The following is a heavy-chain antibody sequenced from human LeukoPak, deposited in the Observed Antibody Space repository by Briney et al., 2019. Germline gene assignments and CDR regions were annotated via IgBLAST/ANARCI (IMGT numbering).Heavy chain of an antibody. V-gene: IGHV3-11*01. CDR1: GFNFRDYY. D-gene: IGHD6-19*01. CDR2: ISNTGFTR. CDR3: AKDGVDWQWLVLSRDAFDI. J-gene: IGHJ3*02. Sequence: GGSLRLSCAASGFNFRDYYMSWIRQAPGKGLEWVSYISNTGFTRYYADSVKGRFTISRDNAKNSLYLQMNSLRAEDTAVYYCAKDGVDWQWLVLSRDAFDIWGQGTMVTVSS.